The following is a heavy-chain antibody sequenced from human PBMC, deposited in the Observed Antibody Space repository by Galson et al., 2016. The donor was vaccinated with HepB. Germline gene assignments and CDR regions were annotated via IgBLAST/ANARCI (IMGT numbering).Heavy chain of an antibody. V-gene: IGHV1-18*01. D-gene: IGHD5-18*01. J-gene: IGHJ4*02. CDR2: ISGYNGNT. CDR1: GYSFTSSG. Sequence: SVKVSCKASGYSFTSSGISWVRQAPGQGLEWMGWISGYNGNTNYAQKFQGRVTMTTVTSTTTAYMELRSLRSEDTAVYYCAREGYASHPDYWGQGTLVTVSS. CDR3: AREGYASHPDY.